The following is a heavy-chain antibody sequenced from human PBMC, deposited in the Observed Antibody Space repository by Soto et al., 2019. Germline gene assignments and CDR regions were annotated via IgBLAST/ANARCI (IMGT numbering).Heavy chain of an antibody. CDR3: ARAVAVPADFDY. V-gene: IGHV1-3*05. J-gene: IGHJ4*02. D-gene: IGHD6-19*01. CDR1: GYTFTGYA. Sequence: QVQLVQSGAEEKKPGASVKVSCKASGYTFTGYAMHWVRQAPGHRLEWMGWINAGNGNTKYSQKFQGRVTSTRDTSASTAYMELSSLRSEDTAVYYCARAVAVPADFDYWGQGTLVTVSS. CDR2: INAGNGNT.